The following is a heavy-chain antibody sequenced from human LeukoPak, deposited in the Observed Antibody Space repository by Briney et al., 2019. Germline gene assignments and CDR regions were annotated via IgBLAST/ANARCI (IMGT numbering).Heavy chain of an antibody. D-gene: IGHD6-19*01. CDR2: ISSSSSTI. Sequence: GGSLRLSCAASGFTFSSYAMSWVRQAPGKGLDWVSSISSSSSTIYYADSVKGRFTISRDNSKNTLYLQMNSLRAEDTAVYYCAKGKVAGTLVPFDYWGQGALVTVSS. J-gene: IGHJ4*02. V-gene: IGHV3-23*01. CDR1: GFTFSSYA. CDR3: AKGKVAGTLVPFDY.